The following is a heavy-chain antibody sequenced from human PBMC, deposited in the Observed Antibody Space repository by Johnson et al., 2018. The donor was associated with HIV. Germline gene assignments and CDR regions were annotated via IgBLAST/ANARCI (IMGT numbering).Heavy chain of an antibody. V-gene: IGHV3-30-3*01. D-gene: IGHD3/OR15-3a*01. CDR2: ISYDGSNK. J-gene: IGHJ3*02. CDR1: GFTFSSYD. CDR3: AREEDLHAFDI. Sequence: QVQLVESGGGLVQPGRSLRLSCAASGFTFSSYDMHWVRQAPGKGLEWVAVISYDGSNKYYADSVKGRFTISRDNSKNTLYLQMNSLRAEDTAVYYCAREEDLHAFDIWGQGTMVTVSS.